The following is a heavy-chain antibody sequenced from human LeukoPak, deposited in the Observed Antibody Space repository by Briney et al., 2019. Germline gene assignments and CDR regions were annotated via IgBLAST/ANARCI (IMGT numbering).Heavy chain of an antibody. CDR2: IYSGGST. D-gene: IGHD1-26*01. Sequence: PGGSLRLSCAASGFTFSNYWMHWVRQAPGKGLEWVSVIYSGGSTYYADSVKGRFTISRDNSKNTLYLQMNSLRAEDTAVYYCARWSGSYGYFDYWGQGTLVTVSS. CDR3: ARWSGSYGYFDY. V-gene: IGHV3-66*01. J-gene: IGHJ4*02. CDR1: GFTFSNYW.